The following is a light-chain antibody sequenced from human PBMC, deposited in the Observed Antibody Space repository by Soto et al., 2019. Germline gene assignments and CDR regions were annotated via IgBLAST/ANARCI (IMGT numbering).Light chain of an antibody. V-gene: IGKV3-20*01. Sequence: EIGLTQSPAPLSLSPGERATLSCSASQSIKNNFLAWYQQKPGQAPRLLIFGASSRSSGIPYRFSGSGSGTDFTLTVSRLEPEDFAVYYCQQYGTSPINFGQGTRPEIK. J-gene: IGKJ5*01. CDR3: QQYGTSPIN. CDR1: QSIKNNF. CDR2: GAS.